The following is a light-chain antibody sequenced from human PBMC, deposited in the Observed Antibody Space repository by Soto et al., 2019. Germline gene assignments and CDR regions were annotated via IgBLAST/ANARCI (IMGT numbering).Light chain of an antibody. CDR1: SSDVGGYDF. J-gene: IGLJ3*02. CDR3: CSYAGTYTLV. V-gene: IGLV2-11*01. CDR2: DVS. Sequence: QSALTQPRSVSGSPGQSVTISCTGSSSDVGGYDFVSWYQQHPGKAPKLMISDVSERPSGVPDRFSGSKSANTASLTISGLQAEGEADYYCCSYAGTYTLVFGGGTKLTVL.